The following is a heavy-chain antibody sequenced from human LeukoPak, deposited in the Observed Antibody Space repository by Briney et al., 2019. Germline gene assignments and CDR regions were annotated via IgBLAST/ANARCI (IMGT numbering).Heavy chain of an antibody. CDR3: ARRGTSWYDWFDP. CDR1: GGSISGYY. J-gene: IGHJ5*02. Sequence: SETLSLTCTVSGGSISGYYLSWIRQPPGKGLEWIGYIYINGTTNYNPSLKRRVTISVDTSKNHFSLKLTSVTAADTAVYYCARRGTSWYDWFDPWGQGTLVTVSS. V-gene: IGHV4-59*08. D-gene: IGHD6-13*01. CDR2: IYINGTT.